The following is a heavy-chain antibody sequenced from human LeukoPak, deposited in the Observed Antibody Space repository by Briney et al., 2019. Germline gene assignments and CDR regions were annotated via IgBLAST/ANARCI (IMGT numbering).Heavy chain of an antibody. CDR2: IIPIFGTA. J-gene: IGHJ3*02. CDR1: GGTFSSYA. V-gene: IGHV1-69*01. D-gene: IGHD6-25*01. CDR3: ASMYSSGWHHAFDI. Sequence: SVKVSCKASGGTFSSYAISWVRQAPGQGLEWMGGIIPIFGTANYAQKFQGRVTITADESTSTAYMELSSLRSEDTAVYYCASMYSSGWHHAFDIWGQGTMVTVSS.